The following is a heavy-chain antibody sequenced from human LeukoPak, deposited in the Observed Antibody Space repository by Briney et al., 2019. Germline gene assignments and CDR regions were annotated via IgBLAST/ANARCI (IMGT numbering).Heavy chain of an antibody. CDR3: ARLNGAYDSRFDY. CDR1: GYSFTNYW. J-gene: IGHJ4*02. D-gene: IGHD5-12*01. CDR2: IYPGDSDT. V-gene: IGHV5-51*01. Sequence: GESLKISCKGSGYSFTNYWIGWVRQMPGKGLEWVAIIYPGDSDTRYRPSFQGQVTISADKSISTAYLQWSSLKASDTAMYYCARLNGAYDSRFDYWGQGTLVTVSS.